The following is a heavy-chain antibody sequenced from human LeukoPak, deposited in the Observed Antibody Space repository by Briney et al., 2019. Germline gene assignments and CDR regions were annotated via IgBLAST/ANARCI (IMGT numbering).Heavy chain of an antibody. J-gene: IGHJ6*02. CDR2: ISANSGNT. Sequence: ASVKVSCKASGYTFTSYDIIWVRQAPGQGLEWMGWISANSGNTNYAQKLQGRVTMTTDTSTNTAYMELRSLRSDDTAVYYCARGSGHYGMDVWGQGTTATVSS. D-gene: IGHD7-27*01. V-gene: IGHV1-18*01. CDR1: GYTFTSYD. CDR3: ARGSGHYGMDV.